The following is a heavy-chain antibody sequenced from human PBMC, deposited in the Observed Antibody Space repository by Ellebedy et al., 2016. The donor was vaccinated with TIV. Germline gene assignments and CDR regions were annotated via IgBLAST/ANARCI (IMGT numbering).Heavy chain of an antibody. CDR1: GFTFSNYW. J-gene: IGHJ3*02. CDR3: ARGGYYGSGSSSGLDI. V-gene: IGHV3-7*01. D-gene: IGHD3-10*01. Sequence: GESLKISCAASGFTFSNYWMSWVRQAPGKGLEWVANIKQDGSEKYYVDSVEGRFSISRDNTKNSMYLQMNSLRDEDTAVYYCARGGYYGSGSSSGLDIWGQGTMVTVSS. CDR2: IKQDGSEK.